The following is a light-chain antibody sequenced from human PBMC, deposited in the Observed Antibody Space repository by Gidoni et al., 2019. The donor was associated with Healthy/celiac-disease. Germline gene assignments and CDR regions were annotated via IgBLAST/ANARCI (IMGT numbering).Light chain of an antibody. V-gene: IGKV1-39*01. CDR3: QQSYSTPRT. Sequence: DIQMTQSPSSLSASVGDRVTITCRASQSISSYLNWYQQTPGKAPKLLIYAASRLQSGVPSRFRVSGSGADFTLTISSLQPEDFATYYCQQSYSTPRTFGHGTKVEIK. CDR2: AAS. J-gene: IGKJ1*01. CDR1: QSISSY.